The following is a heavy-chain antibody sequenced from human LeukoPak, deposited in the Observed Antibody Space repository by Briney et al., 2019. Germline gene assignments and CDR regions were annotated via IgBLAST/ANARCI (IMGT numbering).Heavy chain of an antibody. CDR2: ISSSSSYI. V-gene: IGHV3-21*01. CDR1: GFTFSSYS. CDR3: ARENWNAFDY. Sequence: GGSLRLSCAASGFTFSSYSMNWVRQAPGKGLEWVSSISSSSSYIYYADSVKGRFTISRDNAKNSLYLQVNSLRAEDTAVYYCARENWNAFDYWGQGTLVTVSS. J-gene: IGHJ4*02. D-gene: IGHD1-1*01.